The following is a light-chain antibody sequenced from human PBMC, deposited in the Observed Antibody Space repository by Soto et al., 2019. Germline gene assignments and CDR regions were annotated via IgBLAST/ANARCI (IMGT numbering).Light chain of an antibody. CDR1: QSIDIW. Sequence: DIQMTQSPSTLSASVGDRVTITCRASQSIDIWLAWYQQKPGKAPNLLIYKASTLETGVPSRFTGSGSGTEFTLTINSLQPDYFATYYCQQYSTFSTFGQGSKVEMK. J-gene: IGKJ1*01. CDR3: QQYSTFST. V-gene: IGKV1-5*03. CDR2: KAS.